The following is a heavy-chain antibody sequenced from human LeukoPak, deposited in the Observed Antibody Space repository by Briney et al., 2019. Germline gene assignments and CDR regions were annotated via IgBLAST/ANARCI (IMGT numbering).Heavy chain of an antibody. CDR1: GFTFSRYA. D-gene: IGHD2-15*01. J-gene: IGHJ4*02. CDR3: AKTPGDCTGGTCYSFDY. V-gene: IGHV3-23*01. Sequence: PGGSLRLSCAASGFTFSRYAMTWVRQAPGKGLEWVSSISGSGDNTYYADSVKGRFTVSRDNSKNTLYLQMNSLRAEDTAVYYCAKTPGDCTGGTCYSFDYWGQGSLVTVSS. CDR2: ISGSGDNT.